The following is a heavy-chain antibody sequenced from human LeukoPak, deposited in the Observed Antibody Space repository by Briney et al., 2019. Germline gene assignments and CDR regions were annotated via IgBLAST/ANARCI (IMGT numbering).Heavy chain of an antibody. Sequence: GASVKVSCKASGYTFTGYYMHWVRQAPGQGLEWMGWINPNSGGTNYAQKFQGRVTMTTDTSTSTVYLELRSLRSDDTAVYYCARPRSLMTRDAFDIWGQGTMVTVSS. CDR1: GYTFTGYY. D-gene: IGHD4-11*01. CDR2: INPNSGGT. V-gene: IGHV1-2*02. J-gene: IGHJ3*02. CDR3: ARPRSLMTRDAFDI.